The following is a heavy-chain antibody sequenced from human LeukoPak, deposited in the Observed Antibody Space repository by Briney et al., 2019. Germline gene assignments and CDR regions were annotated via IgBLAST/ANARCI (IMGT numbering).Heavy chain of an antibody. CDR3: AKGWNPYY. V-gene: IGHV3-23*01. D-gene: IGHD1-1*01. J-gene: IGHJ4*02. CDR2: LSGSGGST. Sequence: GGSLRLSCAASGSTFRTYVMTWVRQAPGKGLEWVSALSGSGGSTFYADSVKGRFTISRDNSNSTLYLQMNSLRAEDTAVYYFAKGWNPYYWSRGTLVTVSS. CDR1: GSTFRTYV.